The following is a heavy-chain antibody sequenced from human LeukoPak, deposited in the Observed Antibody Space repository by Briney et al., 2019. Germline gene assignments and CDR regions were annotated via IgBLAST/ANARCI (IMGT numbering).Heavy chain of an antibody. CDR1: GGSISSYY. V-gene: IGHV4-59*01. D-gene: IGHD3-3*01. CDR2: IYYSGST. Sequence: SETLFLTCTGSGGSISSYYWSWIRQPPGKGLEWIGYIYYSGSTNYNPSLKSRVTISVDTSKNQFSLKLSSVTAADTAVYYCARGIVGSGLYMDVWGKGTTVTVSS. CDR3: ARGIVGSGLYMDV. J-gene: IGHJ6*03.